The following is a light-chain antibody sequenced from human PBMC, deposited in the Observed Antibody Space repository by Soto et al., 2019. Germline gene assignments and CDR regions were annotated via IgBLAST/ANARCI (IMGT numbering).Light chain of an antibody. Sequence: QSALTQPRSVSGSPGQSVTISCTGTSSDVGAYDYVSWYQQHAGEAPKIIMFDVKKRSSGFPDRFSGSKSGNTASLTISGLQAEDEADYYCCSYAGSHTWVFGGGTKLTV. CDR3: CSYAGSHTWV. J-gene: IGLJ3*02. CDR1: SSDVGAYDY. V-gene: IGLV2-11*01. CDR2: DVK.